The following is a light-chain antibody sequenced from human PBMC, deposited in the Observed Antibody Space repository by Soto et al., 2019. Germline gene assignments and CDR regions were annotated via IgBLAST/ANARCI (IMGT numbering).Light chain of an antibody. Sequence: QSALTQSPSVSGAPGQRVTISCTGSTSNIGAGHDVHWYQQLPGTAPKLLIYGNINRPSGVPDRFSGSRSGTSASLAIAGLQAEDEADYYCQSYDSSLSVVFGGGTKLTVL. J-gene: IGLJ2*01. V-gene: IGLV1-40*01. CDR1: TSNIGAGHD. CDR3: QSYDSSLSVV. CDR2: GNI.